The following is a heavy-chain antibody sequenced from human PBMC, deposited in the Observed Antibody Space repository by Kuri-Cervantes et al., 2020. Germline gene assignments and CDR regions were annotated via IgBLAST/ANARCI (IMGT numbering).Heavy chain of an antibody. CDR2: ISPYNGDT. CDR1: GYTFNSYA. Sequence: ASVKVSCKASGYTFNSYAISWVRQAPGQGLEWMGWISPYNGDTRYAQKLQGRVTMTTDTSTSTAYMELRSLRSDDTAVYYCARGRPQYDSSEFDPWGQGTLVTVSS. J-gene: IGHJ5*02. V-gene: IGHV1-18*01. CDR3: ARGRPQYDSSEFDP. D-gene: IGHD3-22*01.